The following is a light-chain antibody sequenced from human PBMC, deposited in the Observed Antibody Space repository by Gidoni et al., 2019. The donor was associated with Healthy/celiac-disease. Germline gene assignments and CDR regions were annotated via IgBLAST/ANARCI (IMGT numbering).Light chain of an antibody. CDR2: DAS. V-gene: IGKV1-33*01. CDR1: QDISNY. J-gene: IGKJ3*01. CDR3: QQYDNIPGRFT. Sequence: DIQMTQSPSSLSASVGDRVTITCQASQDISNYLNWYQQKPGKAPKLLIYDASNLETGFPSRFSGSGSGTELTFTISSLQPEDIATYYCQQYDNIPGRFTFGPGTKVDIK.